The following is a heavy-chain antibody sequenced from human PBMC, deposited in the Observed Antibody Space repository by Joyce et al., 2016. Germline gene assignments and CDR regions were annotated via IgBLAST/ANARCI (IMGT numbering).Heavy chain of an antibody. V-gene: IGHV3-48*02. CDR3: ARDIYGDYSLDY. D-gene: IGHD4-11*01. J-gene: IGHJ4*02. CDR1: GFTFRSYS. Sequence: EVQLVESGGGLVQPGMSPRLSCAASGFTFRSYSMNWIRQAPGKGLEWVSYISSTGRTQSYADSVKGRFTIARDNGKNSLYLQMDRLTDADTAIYYCARDIYGDYSLDYWGQGTLVTVSS. CDR2: ISSTGRTQ.